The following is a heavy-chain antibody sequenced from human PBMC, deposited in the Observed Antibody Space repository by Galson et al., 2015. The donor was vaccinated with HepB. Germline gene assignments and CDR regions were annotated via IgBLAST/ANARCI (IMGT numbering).Heavy chain of an antibody. Sequence: CAISGDSVSSNSAAWNWIRQSPSRGLEWLGRTYYRSKWYNDYAVSVKSRITINPDTSKNQFSLQLNSVTPEDTAVYYCARAPRIAVAGNWFDPWGQGTLVTVSS. CDR1: GDSVSSNSAA. CDR2: TYYRSKWYN. CDR3: ARAPRIAVAGNWFDP. D-gene: IGHD6-19*01. V-gene: IGHV6-1*01. J-gene: IGHJ5*02.